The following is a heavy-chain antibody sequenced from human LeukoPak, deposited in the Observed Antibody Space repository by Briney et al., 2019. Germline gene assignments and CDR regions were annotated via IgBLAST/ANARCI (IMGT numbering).Heavy chain of an antibody. D-gene: IGHD6-13*01. J-gene: IGHJ4*02. CDR3: ARGDSSSWYDYFDY. Sequence: SQTLSLTCSVYTRSISCMRYYWHWTRQPPGKGLEWIGLNIVSGSTYYNPTLKSRVTISVDMTQTKWSLKLRPATAAASAVVYRARGDSSSWYDYFDYWGQGTLVTVSS. V-gene: IGHV4-31*03. CDR1: TRSISCMRYY. CDR2: NIVSGST.